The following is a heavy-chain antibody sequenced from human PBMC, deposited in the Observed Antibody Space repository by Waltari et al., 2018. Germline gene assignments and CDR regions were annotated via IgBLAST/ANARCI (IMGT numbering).Heavy chain of an antibody. CDR1: GGSFSGYY. CDR2: INHSGST. J-gene: IGHJ4*02. D-gene: IGHD1-26*01. V-gene: IGHV4-34*01. Sequence: QVQLQQWGAGLLKPSETLSLTCAVYGGSFSGYYWSWIRQPPGKGLEWIGEINHSGSTNSNPSLKSRVTISVDTSKNQFSLKLSSVTAADTAVYYCASTRRSRAVTSWGQGTLVTVSS. CDR3: ASTRRSRAVTS.